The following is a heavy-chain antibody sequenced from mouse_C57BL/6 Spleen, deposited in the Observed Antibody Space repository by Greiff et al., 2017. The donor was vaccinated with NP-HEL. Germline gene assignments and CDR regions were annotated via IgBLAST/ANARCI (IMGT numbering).Heavy chain of an antibody. D-gene: IGHD1-1*01. CDR3: ARHHYYGSFYAMDY. V-gene: IGHV2-6-1*01. CDR2: IWSDGST. Sequence: VQLVESGPGLVAPSQSLSITCTVSGFSLTSYGVHWVRQPPGKGLEWLVVIWSDGSTTYNSALKSRLSISKDNSKSQVFLKMNSLQTDDTAMYYCARHHYYGSFYAMDYWGQGTSVTVSS. CDR1: GFSLTSYG. J-gene: IGHJ4*01.